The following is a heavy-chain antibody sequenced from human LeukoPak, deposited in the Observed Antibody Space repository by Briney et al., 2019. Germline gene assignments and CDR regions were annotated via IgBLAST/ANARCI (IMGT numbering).Heavy chain of an antibody. Sequence: PGGSLRLSCAASGFTFSSYAMSWVRQAPGKGLEWVSAISGSGGSTYYADSAKGRFTISRDNSKNTLYLQMNSLRAEDTAVYFCARRSAAGPVFDYWGQGTLVTVSS. CDR2: ISGSGGST. V-gene: IGHV3-23*01. CDR3: ARRSAAGPVFDY. J-gene: IGHJ4*02. D-gene: IGHD6-13*01. CDR1: GFTFSSYA.